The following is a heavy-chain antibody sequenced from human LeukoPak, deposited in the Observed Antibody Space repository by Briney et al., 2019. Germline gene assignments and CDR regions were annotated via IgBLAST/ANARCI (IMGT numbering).Heavy chain of an antibody. D-gene: IGHD3-22*01. V-gene: IGHV4-34*01. CDR3: ARDRPTTYYYDSSGYWIDY. CDR2: INHSGST. CDR1: GGSFSGYY. J-gene: IGHJ4*02. Sequence: KTSETLSLTCAVYGGSFSGYYWSWIRQPPGKGLEWIGEINHSGSTNYNPSLKSRVTMSVDTSKNQFSLKLSSVTAADTAVYYCARDRPTTYYYDSSGYWIDYWGQGTLVTVSS.